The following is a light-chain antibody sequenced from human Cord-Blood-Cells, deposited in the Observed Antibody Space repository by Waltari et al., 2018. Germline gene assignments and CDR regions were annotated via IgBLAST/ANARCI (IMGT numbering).Light chain of an antibody. Sequence: DIVMTQSPLSLPVTPGETASITCRSSQSLLHSNGYNYLDWYLQKPGHSPQLLIYLGSNRASGVPDRFSGSGSGTDFTLKISRVEAEDVGVYYCMQALQTLWTFGQGTKVEIK. J-gene: IGKJ1*01. V-gene: IGKV2-28*01. CDR2: LGS. CDR1: QSLLHSNGYNY. CDR3: MQALQTLWT.